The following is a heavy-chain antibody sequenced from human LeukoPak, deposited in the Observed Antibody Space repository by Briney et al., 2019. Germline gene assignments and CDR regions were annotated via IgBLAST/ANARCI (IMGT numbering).Heavy chain of an antibody. CDR2: IKQDGSEK. J-gene: IGHJ4*02. Sequence: GGSLTLSCAASGFTFSSYWMSWVRQAPGKGLEWVANIKQDGSEKYYVDSVKGRFAISRDNAKNSLYLQMNSLRAEVTAVYYCARSIAARLGVSLDYWGQGTLVTVSS. CDR1: GFTFSSYW. D-gene: IGHD6-6*01. V-gene: IGHV3-7*01. CDR3: ARSIAARLGVSLDY.